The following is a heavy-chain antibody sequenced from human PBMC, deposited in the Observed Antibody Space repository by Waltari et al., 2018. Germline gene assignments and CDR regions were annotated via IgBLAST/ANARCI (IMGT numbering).Heavy chain of an antibody. CDR1: GYTFTSYY. CDR2: INPGDGRT. J-gene: IGHJ6*02. CDR3: ARAIRRMDV. Sequence: QVQLVQSGAEVKKPGASVKVSCKASGYTFTSYYMHWVRQAPGQGLEWMGIINPGDGRTSYAKKCQGGVTITRDTSTSTVYMEMSSLRCEETAVYYCARAIRRMDVWGQGTTVTVSS. V-gene: IGHV1-46*01.